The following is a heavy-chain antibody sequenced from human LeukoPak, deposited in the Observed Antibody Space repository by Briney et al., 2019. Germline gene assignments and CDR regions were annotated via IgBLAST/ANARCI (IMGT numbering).Heavy chain of an antibody. V-gene: IGHV5-51*01. D-gene: IGHD3-10*01. CDR1: GYNFTSYW. CDR2: IYPGDSST. CDR3: ARRQTGAGESQYNWFDP. J-gene: IGHJ5*02. Sequence: GESLKISCKGSGYNFTSYWIGWVRQMPGKGLEWMGIIYPGDSSTRYSPSLQGQVTISADKSISTAYLQWSSLEASDTAMYYCARRQTGAGESQYNWFDPWGQGTLVTVSS.